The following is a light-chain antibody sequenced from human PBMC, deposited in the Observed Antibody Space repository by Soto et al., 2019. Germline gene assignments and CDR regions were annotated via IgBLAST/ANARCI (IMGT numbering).Light chain of an antibody. CDR1: QSVSNN. CDR2: GAS. CDR3: QEYNNWPRT. Sequence: EIVMTQSPATLSVSPGERTTLSCRASQSVSNNLAWNQQKPGQAPRLLIYGASTRATGIPARFSGSGSGTDFTITISSLLTEDFAVYYCQEYNNWPRTFGQGTKVEIK. V-gene: IGKV3-15*01. J-gene: IGKJ1*01.